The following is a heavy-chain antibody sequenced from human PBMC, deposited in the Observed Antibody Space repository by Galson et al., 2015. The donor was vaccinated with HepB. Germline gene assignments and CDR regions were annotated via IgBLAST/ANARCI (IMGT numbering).Heavy chain of an antibody. V-gene: IGHV4-39*01. CDR3: ARPIVVVPAAIPSDAFDI. J-gene: IGHJ3*02. CDR2: IYYSGST. Sequence: SETLSLTCTVSGGSISSSSYYWGWIRQPPGKGLEWIGSIYYSGSTYYNPSLKSRVTISVDTSKNQFSLKLSSVTAADTAVYYCARPIVVVPAAIPSDAFDIWGQGTMVTVSS. D-gene: IGHD2-2*01. CDR1: GGSISSSSYY.